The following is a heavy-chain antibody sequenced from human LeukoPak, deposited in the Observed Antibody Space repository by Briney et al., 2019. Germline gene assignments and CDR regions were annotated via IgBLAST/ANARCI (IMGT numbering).Heavy chain of an antibody. CDR3: AREGALYGSGRRYGMDV. CDR2: ISSSGSTI. V-gene: IGHV3-48*03. CDR1: GFTFSSYE. J-gene: IGHJ6*04. Sequence: GGSLRLSCAASGFTFSSYEMNWVRQAPGKGLEWVSYISSSGSTIYYADSVKGRFTISRDNAKNSLYLQMNSLRAEGTAVYYCAREGALYGSGRRYGMDVWGKGTTVTVSS. D-gene: IGHD3-10*01.